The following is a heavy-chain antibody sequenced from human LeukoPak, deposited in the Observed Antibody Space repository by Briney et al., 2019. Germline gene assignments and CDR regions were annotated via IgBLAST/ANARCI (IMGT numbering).Heavy chain of an antibody. V-gene: IGHV1-69*13. Sequence: SVKVSCKASGGTFSSYAISWVRQAPGQGLEWMGGIIPIFGTANYAQKFQGRVTITADESTGTAYMELSSLRSEDTAVYYCARERYYDFWSGPRYYYYYYMDVWGKGTTVTVSS. CDR2: IIPIFGTA. D-gene: IGHD3-3*01. CDR1: GGTFSSYA. CDR3: ARERYYDFWSGPRYYYYYYMDV. J-gene: IGHJ6*03.